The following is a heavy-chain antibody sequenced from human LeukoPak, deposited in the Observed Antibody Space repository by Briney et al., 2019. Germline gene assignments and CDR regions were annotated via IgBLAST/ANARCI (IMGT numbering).Heavy chain of an antibody. D-gene: IGHD2-2*01. CDR3: TKGCIGVVSAANLDY. CDR2: ISGSGDNT. CDR1: GFNFSNYA. J-gene: IGHJ4*02. Sequence: GGSLRLSCAASGFNFSNYAMSWVRQAPGKGLEWVSGISGSGDNTYYVDSVKGRFTISRDNSKNTLYLQMNSLRAEDTAIYYCTKGCIGVVSAANLDYWGQGTLVTVSS. V-gene: IGHV3-23*01.